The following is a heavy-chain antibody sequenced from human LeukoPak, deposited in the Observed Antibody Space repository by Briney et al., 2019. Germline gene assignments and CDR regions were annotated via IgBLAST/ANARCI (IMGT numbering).Heavy chain of an antibody. CDR2: IFISGGT. CDR1: GDSISNSNYY. CDR3: ARGNCGPGCSIYNWFDS. V-gene: IGHV4-61*02. Sequence: SQTLSLTCSVSGDSISNSNYYWTWIRQPAGKGLEWIGRIFISGGTRYNPSLKSRVTISLDTSKNQLSLKLSSVTAADTAVYYCARGNCGPGCSIYNWFDSWGQGTLVMVSS. J-gene: IGHJ5*01. D-gene: IGHD2-21*01.